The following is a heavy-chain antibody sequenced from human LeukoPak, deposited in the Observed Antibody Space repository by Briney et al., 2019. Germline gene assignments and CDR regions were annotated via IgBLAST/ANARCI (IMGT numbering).Heavy chain of an antibody. D-gene: IGHD1-26*01. Sequence: GGSLRLSCAASGFTFSSDSMSWVRQAPGKGLEWVSYISSSRSTIYYADSGKGRFTISSDNAKNSLCLQMNSLRAEDTAVYYCAKERYSGSYWDYWGQGTLVTVSS. CDR2: ISSSRSTI. CDR1: GFTFSSDS. CDR3: AKERYSGSYWDY. J-gene: IGHJ4*02. V-gene: IGHV3-48*01.